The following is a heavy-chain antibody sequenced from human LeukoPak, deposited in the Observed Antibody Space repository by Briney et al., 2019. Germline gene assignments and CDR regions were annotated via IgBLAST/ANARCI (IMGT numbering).Heavy chain of an antibody. Sequence: PGGSLRLPCAASGFTFSDYYMSWIRQAPGKGLEWVSYISSSGSTIYYADSVKGRFTISRDNAKNSLYLQMNSLRAEDTAVYYCARVGFSGWDYFDYWGQGTLVTVSS. CDR1: GFTFSDYY. CDR3: ARVGFSGWDYFDY. D-gene: IGHD6-19*01. J-gene: IGHJ4*02. V-gene: IGHV3-11*01. CDR2: ISSSGSTI.